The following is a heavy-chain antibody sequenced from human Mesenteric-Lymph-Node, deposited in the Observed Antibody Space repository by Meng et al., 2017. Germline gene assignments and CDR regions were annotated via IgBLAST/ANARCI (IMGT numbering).Heavy chain of an antibody. D-gene: IGHD1-26*01. CDR1: GFTFSSYS. CDR3: AEGSGSYAVAY. Sequence: EVQLGECGGGRVKRGGALRVACAASGFTFSSYSMNWVRQAPGKGLEWVSYISSNSYYISYADSVKGRFTISRDNAKNSVYLQMNSLRAEDTAVYYCAEGSGSYAVAYWGQGTLVTVSS. CDR2: ISSNSYYI. V-gene: IGHV3-21*01. J-gene: IGHJ4*02.